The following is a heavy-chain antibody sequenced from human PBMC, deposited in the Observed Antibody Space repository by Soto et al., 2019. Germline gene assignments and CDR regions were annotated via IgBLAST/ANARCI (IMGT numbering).Heavy chain of an antibody. J-gene: IGHJ5*01. CDR1: GGSISSYY. V-gene: IGHV4-59*01. CDR3: ASMIGDPVLSFDS. Sequence: QVQLQESGPGLVKPSETLSLTCTVSGGSISSYYWSWIRQPPGKGLEWIGFIFYSGSTSYNPSLKSRVTLSIDPSEYPFSLKLNSVTAADTAVYYCASMIGDPVLSFDSWGQGTLVAVSS. CDR2: IFYSGST. D-gene: IGHD3-22*01.